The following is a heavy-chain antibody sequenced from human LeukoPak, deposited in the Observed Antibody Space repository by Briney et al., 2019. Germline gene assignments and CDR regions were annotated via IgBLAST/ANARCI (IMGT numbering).Heavy chain of an antibody. J-gene: IGHJ4*02. V-gene: IGHV4-34*01. CDR3: ARLPDYYSRHGAPG. CDR2: INHYGST. Sequence: SETLSLTCAVYGGSFSGYYWSWIRQPPGKGLEWIGEINHYGSTNYNPSLKSRITISVDTSKNQFSLKLSSVTAADTAVYYCARLPDYYSRHGAPGWGQGTLVTVSS. CDR1: GGSFSGYY. D-gene: IGHD3-10*01.